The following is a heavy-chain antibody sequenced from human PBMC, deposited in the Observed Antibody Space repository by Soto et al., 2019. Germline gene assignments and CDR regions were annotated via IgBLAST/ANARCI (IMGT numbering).Heavy chain of an antibody. J-gene: IGHJ4*02. V-gene: IGHV4-31*03. CDR3: AREGIAAAGRFDS. CDR2: IYYSGST. CDR1: GGSISSGGYY. Sequence: QVQLQESGPGLVKPSQTLSLTCTVSGGSISSGGYYWSWIRQHPGKGLEWIGYIYYSGSTYYNPSIKSRVTISVDTSKNQFSLKLSSVAAADTAVYYCAREGIAAAGRFDSWGQGTLVTVSS. D-gene: IGHD6-13*01.